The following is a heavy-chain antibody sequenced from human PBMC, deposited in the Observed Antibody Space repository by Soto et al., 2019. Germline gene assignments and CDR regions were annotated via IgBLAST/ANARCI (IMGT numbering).Heavy chain of an antibody. J-gene: IGHJ5*02. CDR1: GYTFTSYG. V-gene: IGHV1-18*01. D-gene: IGHD5-18*01. CDR3: ARDWGGYSSAVYWFDP. Sequence: GASVKVSCKASGYTFTSYGISWVRQAPGQGLEWMGWISVYNGNTNYAQKLKGRVTMTTDTSTSTAYMELRSLRFDDTAFFYCARDWGGYSSAVYWFDPWGQETLVTVSS. CDR2: ISVYNGNT.